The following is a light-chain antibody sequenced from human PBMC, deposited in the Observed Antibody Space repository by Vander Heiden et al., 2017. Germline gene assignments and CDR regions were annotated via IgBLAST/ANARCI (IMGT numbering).Light chain of an antibody. V-gene: IGKV4-1*01. CDR3: QQYYSPREWT. J-gene: IGKJ1*01. CDR2: WAS. CDR1: QSVLYSSNNKNY. Sequence: IVMTQSPDSLAVSLGERATINCKSSQSVLYSSNNKNYLAWYQQKPGQPPKLLIYWASTRESGVPDRFSGSGSGTDFTLTISSLQAEDVAVYYCQQYYSPREWTFGQGTKVEIK.